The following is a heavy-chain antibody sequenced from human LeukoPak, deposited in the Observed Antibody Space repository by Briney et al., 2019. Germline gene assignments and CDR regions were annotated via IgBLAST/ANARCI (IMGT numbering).Heavy chain of an antibody. CDR1: GSTFDDYA. CDR2: INWNSGSI. Sequence: PGGSLRLSCAASGSTFDDYAMHWVRQAPGKGLEWVSGINWNSGSIGYADSVKGRFTISRDNAKNSLYLQMNSLRAEDTALYYCAKSSSYSGYKGDFDYWGQGTLVTVSS. J-gene: IGHJ4*02. D-gene: IGHD5-12*01. V-gene: IGHV3-9*01. CDR3: AKSSSYSGYKGDFDY.